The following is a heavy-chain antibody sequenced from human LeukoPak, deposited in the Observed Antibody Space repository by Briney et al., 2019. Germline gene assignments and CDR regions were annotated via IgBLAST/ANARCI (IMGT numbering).Heavy chain of an antibody. CDR3: APLISHIGAFDY. J-gene: IGHJ4*02. CDR2: ISGSGGST. Sequence: GGSLRLSCAASGFTFSSYAMSWVRQAPGKGLEWVSAISGSGGSTCYADSVKGRFTISRDNSRNTLYLQMNSLRAEDTAVYYCAPLISHIGAFDYWGQGTLVTVSS. CDR1: GFTFSSYA. V-gene: IGHV3-23*01. D-gene: IGHD3-16*01.